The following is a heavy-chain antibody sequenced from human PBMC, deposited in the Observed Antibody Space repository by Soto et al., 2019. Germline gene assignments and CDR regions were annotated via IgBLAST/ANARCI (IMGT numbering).Heavy chain of an antibody. Sequence: QVQLQQSGPRLVKPSETLSLTCTVSSGPDRSHNWGWIRQPPGRGLDWIGYVYYTGDTAYNPSLRRRVPISAATPKNDISLTLSSVTAADTDVYYCVRQGIDYLHGLVDVWGQGTRVSVSS. D-gene: IGHD4-17*01. CDR1: SGPDRSHN. J-gene: IGHJ6*02. CDR2: VYYTGDT. CDR3: VRQGIDYLHGLVDV. V-gene: IGHV4-59*08.